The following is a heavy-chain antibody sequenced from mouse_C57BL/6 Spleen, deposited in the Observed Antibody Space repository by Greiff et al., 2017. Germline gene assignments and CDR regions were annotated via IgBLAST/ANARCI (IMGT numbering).Heavy chain of an antibody. CDR2: ISSGSSTI. V-gene: IGHV5-17*01. CDR3: AYGSSPYYAMDY. Sequence: EVKLVESGGGLVKPGGSLKLSCAASGFTFSDYGMHWVRQAPEKGLEWVAYISSGSSTIYYADTVQGRFTISRDNAKNTLFLQMTSLRSEDTAMYYCAYGSSPYYAMDYWGQGTSVTVSS. J-gene: IGHJ4*01. D-gene: IGHD1-1*01. CDR1: GFTFSDYG.